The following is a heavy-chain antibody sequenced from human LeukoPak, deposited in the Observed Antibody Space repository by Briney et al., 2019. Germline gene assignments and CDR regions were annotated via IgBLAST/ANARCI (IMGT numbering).Heavy chain of an antibody. V-gene: IGHV3-7*01. D-gene: IGHD6-13*01. CDR1: GFTFSSYW. CDR3: ARVSSSWYYFDY. Sequence: PGGSLRLSCAASGFTFSSYWMSWVRQAPGKGLEWVANIKQDGSEKYYVDSVKGRFTISRDDAKNSLYLQMNSPRAEDTAVYYCARVSSSWYYFDYWGQGTLVTVSS. J-gene: IGHJ4*02. CDR2: IKQDGSEK.